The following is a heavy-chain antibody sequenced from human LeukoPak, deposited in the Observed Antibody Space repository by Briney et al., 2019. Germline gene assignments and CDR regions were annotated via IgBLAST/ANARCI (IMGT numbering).Heavy chain of an antibody. D-gene: IGHD2-21*01. V-gene: IGHV4-34*01. CDR2: INHTGST. Sequence: PSETLSLTCAVYGGSFTNYYWSWIRQPPGKGLEWIGEINHTGSTNYNPPLKSRVTISVDTSKNQFSLRLRSVTAADTAVYYCTLGGDFDYWGQGTLVTVSS. J-gene: IGHJ4*02. CDR3: TLGGDFDY. CDR1: GGSFTNYY.